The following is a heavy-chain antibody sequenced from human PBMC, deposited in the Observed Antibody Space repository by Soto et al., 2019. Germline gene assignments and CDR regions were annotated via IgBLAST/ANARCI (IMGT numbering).Heavy chain of an antibody. CDR3: ARFNRNDGSPTL. V-gene: IGHV1-3*01. Sequence: ASVKVSCKASGYTFTSYAMHWVRQAPGQRLEWMGWINAGNGNTKYSQKFQGRFTVSRDNARDTLYLHMESLRVEDSAVYYCARFNRNDGSPTLWGPGTLVTVSS. CDR1: GYTFTSYA. J-gene: IGHJ4*02. D-gene: IGHD1-20*01. CDR2: INAGNGNT.